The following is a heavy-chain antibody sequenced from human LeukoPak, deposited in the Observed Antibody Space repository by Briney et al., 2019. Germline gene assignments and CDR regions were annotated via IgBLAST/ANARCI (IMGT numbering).Heavy chain of an antibody. Sequence: GRSLRLSCVASGSTFSIYGMHWVRQAPGKGLEWLAVILFDGSDKYYADSVKGRFTISRDNSKNTLYLQMNSLRAEDTAVYYCARSGTTYYYDSGSRIWGQGTMVTVSS. V-gene: IGHV3-33*01. CDR1: GSTFSIYG. CDR2: ILFDGSDK. D-gene: IGHD3-22*01. J-gene: IGHJ3*02. CDR3: ARSGTTYYYDSGSRI.